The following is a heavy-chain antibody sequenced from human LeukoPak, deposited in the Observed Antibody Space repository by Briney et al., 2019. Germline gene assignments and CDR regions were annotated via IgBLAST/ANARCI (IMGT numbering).Heavy chain of an antibody. Sequence: PSETLSLTCAVYGGSFSGYYWSWIRQPPGKGLEWIGEINHSGSTNYNPSLKSRVTISVDTSKNQFSLKLSSVTAADTAVYYCARGLDGSYSSWFDPWGQGTLVTVSS. V-gene: IGHV4-34*01. CDR3: ARGLDGSYSSWFDP. J-gene: IGHJ5*02. CDR1: GGSFSGYY. D-gene: IGHD1-26*01. CDR2: INHSGST.